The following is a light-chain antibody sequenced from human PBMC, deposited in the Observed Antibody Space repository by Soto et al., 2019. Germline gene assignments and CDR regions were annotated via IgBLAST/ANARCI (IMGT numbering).Light chain of an antibody. CDR3: QNYNSAPLT. V-gene: IGKV1-27*01. J-gene: IGKJ4*01. CDR1: QDISNS. Sequence: DITMTQSPSSLSASVGDRVTITCRASQDISNSLAWYQQKPGKVPKVLIYATSILQSGVPALFSGSGSGTDFSRTISSLQPEDVATYYCQNYNSAPLTFGGGTKVEI. CDR2: ATS.